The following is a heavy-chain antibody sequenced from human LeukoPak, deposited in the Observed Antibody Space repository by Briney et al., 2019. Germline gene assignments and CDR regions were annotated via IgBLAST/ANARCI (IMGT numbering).Heavy chain of an antibody. CDR1: GITLSNYG. Sequence: GGSLRLSYAVSGITLSNYGMSWVRQAPGKGLEWVAGISDSGGRTNYADSVKGRFTISRDNPKSTLYLQMNSLRAEDTAVYFCAKRGVVIRVILVGFHKEAYYFDSWGQGALVTVSS. V-gene: IGHV3-23*01. CDR3: AKRGVVIRVILVGFHKEAYYFDS. J-gene: IGHJ4*02. CDR2: ISDSGGRT. D-gene: IGHD3-22*01.